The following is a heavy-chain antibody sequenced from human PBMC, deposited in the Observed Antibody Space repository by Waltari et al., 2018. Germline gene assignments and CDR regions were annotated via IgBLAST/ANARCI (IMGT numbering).Heavy chain of an antibody. CDR1: GYTFTGYY. J-gene: IGHJ4*02. Sequence: QVQLVQSGAEVKKPGASVTVSCKASGYTFTGYYMHWVRQAPGQGLEWMGWINPNSGGTINAQKFQGRVTMTRDTSISTAYMELMRLRSDDTAVYYCARDHSSGWTARFDYLGQGTLVTVSS. D-gene: IGHD6-19*01. CDR3: ARDHSSGWTARFDY. CDR2: INPNSGGT. V-gene: IGHV1-2*02.